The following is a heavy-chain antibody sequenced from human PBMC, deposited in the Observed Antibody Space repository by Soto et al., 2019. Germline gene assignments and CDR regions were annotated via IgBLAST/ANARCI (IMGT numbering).Heavy chain of an antibody. CDR1: GFTLTSSA. CDR2: IGVGSGNR. CDR3: AALGVNFDH. J-gene: IGHJ4*02. Sequence: SVKVSCKASGFTLTSSAVQWVRQALGQRLEWIGWIGVGSGNRHYAQKFQERVTITRDMSTNTAYMELSSLRSEDTAVYYCAALGVNFDHWGQGTLVTVSS. V-gene: IGHV1-58*01. D-gene: IGHD2-8*01.